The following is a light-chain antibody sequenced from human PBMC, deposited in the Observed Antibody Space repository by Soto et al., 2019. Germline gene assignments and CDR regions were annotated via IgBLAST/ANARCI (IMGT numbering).Light chain of an antibody. J-gene: IGLJ1*01. CDR3: SSYTTNNTPHYV. CDR1: SSDINDYNY. CDR2: EVR. Sequence: QSALTQPASVSGSPGQSITISCTGTSSDINDYNYVSWYQQHPGKAPKVLIFEVRNRPSGVSDRFSGSKSGTTASLTIYGLQAEDEADYYCSSYTTNNTPHYVFGTGTKVTVL. V-gene: IGLV2-14*01.